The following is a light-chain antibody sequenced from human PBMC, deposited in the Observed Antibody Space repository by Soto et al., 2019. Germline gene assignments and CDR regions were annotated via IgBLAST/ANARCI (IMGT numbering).Light chain of an antibody. J-gene: IGLJ1*01. CDR3: AAWDASLNGPV. CDR1: SSNIGSNT. Sequence: QSALTQPPSASGAPGQRVTISCSGSSSNIGSNTVNWFQQLPGTAPKLLIYSNNQRPSGVPDRFSGSKSGTSASLAISGLQSEDEADYYCAAWDASLNGPVFGTGTKVTV. V-gene: IGLV1-44*01. CDR2: SNN.